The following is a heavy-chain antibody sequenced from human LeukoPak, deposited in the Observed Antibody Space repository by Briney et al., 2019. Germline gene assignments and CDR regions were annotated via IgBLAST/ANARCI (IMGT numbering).Heavy chain of an antibody. D-gene: IGHD2-21*02. CDR3: ARGGHIVVVTSGVLAEYFQH. CDR2: IDRSGNLI. CDR1: GFTFSRYT. Sequence: GGSLRLSCAASGFTFSRYTMNWVRQAPGKGLEWVSSIDRSGNLIYYGDSVKGRFTISRDNAKNSLYLQMNSLRAEDTAVYYCARGGHIVVVTSGVLAEYFQHWGQGTLVTVSS. V-gene: IGHV3-21*01. J-gene: IGHJ1*01.